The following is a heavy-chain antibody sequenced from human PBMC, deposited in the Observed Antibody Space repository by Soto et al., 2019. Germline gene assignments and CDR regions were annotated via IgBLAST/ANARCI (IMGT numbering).Heavy chain of an antibody. Sequence: QVQLVQSGAQVKKPGSSVKVSCKASGGTFSRYAISWVRQAPGQGLEWRGGNIAIFGTTNYAQKFHGRVNITADESTRTAYMDLSSLNSDDTAVYYCATDLASGVFAAPPNEIQTNIADWGQGTLVTVSS. J-gene: IGHJ4*02. CDR2: NIAIFGTT. CDR1: GGTFSRYA. D-gene: IGHD2-15*01. V-gene: IGHV1-69*01. CDR3: ATDLASGVFAAPPNEIQTNIAD.